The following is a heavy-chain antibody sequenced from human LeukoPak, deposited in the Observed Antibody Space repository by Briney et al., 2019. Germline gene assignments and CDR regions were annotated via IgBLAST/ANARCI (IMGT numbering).Heavy chain of an antibody. J-gene: IGHJ5*02. Sequence: ASVKVSCKASGYSFSDYVIHWVRQAPGQGLECMGWINPKSGATNYIQKFQGRVTMTRDTSINTVYMELIRLSSDDTAMYYCARDVIMGGNEGWFDPWGQGTLVTVYS. CDR2: INPKSGAT. D-gene: IGHD2-8*01. CDR3: ARDVIMGGNEGWFDP. CDR1: GYSFSDYV. V-gene: IGHV1-2*02.